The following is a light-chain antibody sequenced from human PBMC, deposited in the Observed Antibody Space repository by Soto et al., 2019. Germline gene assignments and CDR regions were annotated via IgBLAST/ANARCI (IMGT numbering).Light chain of an antibody. J-gene: IGKJ5*01. V-gene: IGKV3-11*01. CDR2: DAS. Sequence: IVLTQSPDTLSLSPGERATLSCRASQSVSSYLAWYQQKPGQAPRLLIYDASNRATGVPARFSGSGSGTDFTLTVSSLEPEDFALYYCQQRSNWPPEITFGQGTRLEIK. CDR1: QSVSSY. CDR3: QQRSNWPPEIT.